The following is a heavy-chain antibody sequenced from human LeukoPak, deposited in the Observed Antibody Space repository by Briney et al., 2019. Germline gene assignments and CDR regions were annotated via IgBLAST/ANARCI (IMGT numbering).Heavy chain of an antibody. J-gene: IGHJ6*04. D-gene: IGHD3-10*02. V-gene: IGHV3-21*01. CDR1: GFTFSSYS. CDR2: IGSSGSYI. CDR3: AELGITMIGGV. Sequence: PGGSLRLSCVASGFTFSSYSMNWVRQAPGKGLEWVSSIGSSGSYIYYADSLTGRFTISRDNAKNSLYLQMNSLRAEDTAVYYCAELGITMIGGVWGKGTTVTISS.